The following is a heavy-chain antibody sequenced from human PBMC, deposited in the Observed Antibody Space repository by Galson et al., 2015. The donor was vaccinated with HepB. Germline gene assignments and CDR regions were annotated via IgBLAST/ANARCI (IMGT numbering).Heavy chain of an antibody. Sequence: SVKVSCKASGYTFTSYYMHWVRQAPGQGLEWMGIINPSGGSTSYAQKFQGRVTMTRDTSTSTVYMELSSLRSEDTAVYYCARGSRFRFGELNKGWFDPWGQGTLVTVSS. CDR3: ARGSRFRFGELNKGWFDP. V-gene: IGHV1-46*03. D-gene: IGHD3-10*01. J-gene: IGHJ5*02. CDR2: INPSGGST. CDR1: GYTFTSYY.